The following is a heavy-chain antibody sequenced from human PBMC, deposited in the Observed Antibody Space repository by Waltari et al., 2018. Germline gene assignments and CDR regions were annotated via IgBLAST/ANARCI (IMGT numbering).Heavy chain of an antibody. D-gene: IGHD3-10*01. J-gene: IGHJ4*02. CDR3: ARGEDYGSGSYYFDY. CDR1: GGSTSSGAYY. V-gene: IGHV4-31*03. CDR2: IYYSGST. Sequence: QVQLQESGPGLVKPSQTLSPTCTVSGGSTSSGAYYWSWIRQHPGKGLEWIGYIYYSGSTYYNPSLKSRVTISVDTSKNQFSLKLSSVTAADTAVYYCARGEDYGSGSYYFDYWGQGTLVTVSS.